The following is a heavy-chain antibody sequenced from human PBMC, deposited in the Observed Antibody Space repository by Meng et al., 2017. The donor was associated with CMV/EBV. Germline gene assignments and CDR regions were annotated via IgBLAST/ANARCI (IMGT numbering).Heavy chain of an antibody. CDR1: GYTFTSHD. D-gene: IGHD4-17*01. J-gene: IGHJ4*02. CDR3: ASLPGYGDYVRDY. CDR2: MNPNSGNT. V-gene: IGHV1-8*01. Sequence: KASGYTFTSHDINWVRQATGQGLEWMGWMNPNSGNTGYAQKFQGRVTMTRNTSISTAYMELSSLRSEDTAVYYCASLPGYGDYVRDYWGQGTLVTVSS.